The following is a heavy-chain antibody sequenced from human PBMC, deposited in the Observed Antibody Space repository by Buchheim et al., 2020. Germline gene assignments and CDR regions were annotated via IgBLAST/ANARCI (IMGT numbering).Heavy chain of an antibody. CDR2: INPKSGGT. CDR1: GYIFKNYY. V-gene: IGHV1-2*04. Sequence: QVQLVQSGAEVKKPGASVKVSCKASGYIFKNYYVHWVRQALGQGLEWMGWINPKSGGTNYAQKFQGWATMTSDTSISTAYMELSRLTSDDTAVYFCALLGFCSGGSCYPGPDYWGQGTL. J-gene: IGHJ4*02. CDR3: ALLGFCSGGSCYPGPDY. D-gene: IGHD2-15*01.